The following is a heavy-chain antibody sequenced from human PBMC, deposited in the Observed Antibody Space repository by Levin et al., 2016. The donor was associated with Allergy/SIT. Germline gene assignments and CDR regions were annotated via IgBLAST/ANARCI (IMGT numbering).Heavy chain of an antibody. CDR3: ARELRSGGGALDY. CDR1: GYTFISHT. Sequence: ASVKVSCKASGYTFISHTMHWVRQAPGQSLEWMGWINVEYGDTRYSQRFQGRVTLISDTSASTAYMELSSLRSEDTAVYYCARELRSGGGALDYWGQGTLVTVSS. D-gene: IGHD3-10*02. CDR2: INVEYGDT. J-gene: IGHJ4*02. V-gene: IGHV1-3*01.